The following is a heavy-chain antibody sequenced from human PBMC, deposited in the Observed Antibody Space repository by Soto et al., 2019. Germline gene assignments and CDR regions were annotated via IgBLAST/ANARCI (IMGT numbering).Heavy chain of an antibody. CDR2: ISKDGGDK. CDR1: GFSFSRYG. Sequence: GGSLRLSCAASGFSFSRYGIHWVRQAPGKGLEWVAVISKDGGDKEYAESVKGRCTISRENSKSTVYLQMNSLRVEDTAVYYCAKDGYKYKYYSDYWGQGTLVTVSS. J-gene: IGHJ4*02. V-gene: IGHV3-30*18. D-gene: IGHD5-18*01. CDR3: AKDGYKYKYYSDY.